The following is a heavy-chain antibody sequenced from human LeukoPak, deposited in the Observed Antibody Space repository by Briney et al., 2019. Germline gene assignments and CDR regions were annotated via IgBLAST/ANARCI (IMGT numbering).Heavy chain of an antibody. CDR3: ARAFGVMDNY. Sequence: GGSLRLSCAASGFTFSSYAMNWVRQAPGKGLEWVANIKGDGSDKKYVDSVKGRFTISRDNAKNSLYLQMNSLGGEDTAVYYCARAFGVMDNYWGQGTLVTVSS. D-gene: IGHD3-3*01. J-gene: IGHJ4*02. V-gene: IGHV3-7*04. CDR1: GFTFSSYA. CDR2: IKGDGSDK.